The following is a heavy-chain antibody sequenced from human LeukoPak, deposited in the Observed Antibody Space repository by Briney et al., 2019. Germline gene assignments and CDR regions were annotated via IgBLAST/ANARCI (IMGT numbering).Heavy chain of an antibody. CDR3: ARSANYLTHYFDD. Sequence: GGSLRLSCAASGFNVSTNYMSWVRQAPGGGLEWVSTLYTGGGAYYSAFVKDHFTISRDISKNTLYLQLSYLRAEDTAVYYCARSANYLTHYFDDWGQGTPVIVSS. J-gene: IGHJ4*02. V-gene: IGHV3-53*01. CDR2: LYTGGGA. D-gene: IGHD2/OR15-2a*01. CDR1: GFNVSTNY.